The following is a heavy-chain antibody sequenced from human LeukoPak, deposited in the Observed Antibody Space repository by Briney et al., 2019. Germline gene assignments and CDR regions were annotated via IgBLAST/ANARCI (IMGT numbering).Heavy chain of an antibody. CDR2: IKSKTDGGTT. D-gene: IGHD2-2*02. CDR3: TTEDIVVVPAAIGSDY. V-gene: IGHV3-15*01. J-gene: IGHJ4*02. Sequence: WIRQPPGKGLEWVGRIKSKTDGGTTDYAAPVKGRFTISRDDSKNTLYLQMNSLKTEDTAVYYCTTEDIVVVPAAIGSDYWGQGTLVTVSS.